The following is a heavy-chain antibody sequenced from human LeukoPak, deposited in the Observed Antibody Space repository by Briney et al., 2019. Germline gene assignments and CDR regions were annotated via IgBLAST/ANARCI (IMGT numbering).Heavy chain of an antibody. J-gene: IGHJ4*02. V-gene: IGHV4-31*03. D-gene: IGHD3-22*01. CDR2: IYYSGST. CDR3: ARAGYYYVSSGYNPFDY. Sequence: PSETLSLTCTVSGGSISSGGYYWSWIRQHPGKGLEWIGYIYYSGSTYYNPSLKSRVTISVDTSKNQFSLKLSSVTAADTAVYYCARAGYYYVSSGYNPFDYWGQGTLVTVSS. CDR1: GGSISSGGYY.